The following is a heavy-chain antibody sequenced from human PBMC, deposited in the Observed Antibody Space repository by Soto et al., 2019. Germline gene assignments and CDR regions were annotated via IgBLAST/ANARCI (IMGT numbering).Heavy chain of an antibody. J-gene: IGHJ6*02. CDR2: IYHSGNT. CDR3: ARGSNYYGLDV. CDR1: GGSISNTSW. Sequence: SETLSLTCTVSGGSISNTSWWSWVRQPPGTGLEWIGEIYHSGNTNYNPSLKSRVTTLVDKSKNQFSLNLSSVTAADTAVYYCARGSNYYGLDVWGQGTTVTVS. V-gene: IGHV4-4*02.